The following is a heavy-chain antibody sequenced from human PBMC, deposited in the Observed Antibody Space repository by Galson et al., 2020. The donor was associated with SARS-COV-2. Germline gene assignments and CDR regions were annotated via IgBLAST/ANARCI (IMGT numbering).Heavy chain of an antibody. CDR1: RGSISTYY. D-gene: IGHD1-26*01. J-gene: IGHJ4*02. V-gene: IGHV4-59*08. Sequence: ETSETLSLTCTITRGSISTYYWSWIRQPPGKGLEWIGRIYYSGSTNYNPSLKSRITISLDTPNNQFSLKLNPVTAADTAVNYWAKLAEGLRSSVDYWGQGTLVTVSS. CDR3: AKLAEGLRSSVDY. CDR2: IYYSGST.